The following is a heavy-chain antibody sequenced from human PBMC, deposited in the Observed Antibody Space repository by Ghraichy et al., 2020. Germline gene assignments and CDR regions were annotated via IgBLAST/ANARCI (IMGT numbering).Heavy chain of an antibody. CDR2: INSDGSST. V-gene: IGHV3-74*01. CDR3: ARAGYYRFDY. Sequence: GGSLRLSCAASGFTFSNYWVHWVRQAPGTGLEWVSRINSDGSSTNYADSVKGRFTIFRDNAKNTLYLQMNSLRAEDSAVYYCARAGYYRFDYWGQGTLVTVSS. CDR1: GFTFSNYW. J-gene: IGHJ4*02. D-gene: IGHD2-21*01.